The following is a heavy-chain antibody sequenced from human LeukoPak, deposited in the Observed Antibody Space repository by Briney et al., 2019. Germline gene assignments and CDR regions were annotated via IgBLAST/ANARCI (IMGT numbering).Heavy chain of an antibody. J-gene: IGHJ4*02. CDR3: ARGRPHGNDY. V-gene: IGHV3-74*01. D-gene: IGHD4-23*01. CDR2: IASDGSST. CDR1: GFTLSCCA. Sequence: QSGGSLRLSCAASGFTLSCCAMTWVRQAPGKGLVWVSRIASDGSSTTYADSVKGRFSISRDNAKNTLYLQMNSLRVEDTAVYYCARGRPHGNDYWGQGTLVTVSS.